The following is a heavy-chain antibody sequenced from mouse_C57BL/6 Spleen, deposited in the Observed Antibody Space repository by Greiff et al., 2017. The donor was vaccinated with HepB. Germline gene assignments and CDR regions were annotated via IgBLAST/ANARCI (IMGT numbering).Heavy chain of an antibody. CDR3: AKGYYGNYDYYAMDY. D-gene: IGHD2-1*01. J-gene: IGHJ4*01. V-gene: IGHV2-5*01. CDR2: IWRGGST. CDR1: GFSLTSYG. Sequence: VQLQQSGPGLVQPSQSLSITCTVSGFSLTSYGVHWVRQSPGKGLEWLGVIWRGGSTDYNAAFMSRLSITKDNSKSQVFFKMNSLQADDTAIYYCAKGYYGNYDYYAMDYWGQGTSVTVSS.